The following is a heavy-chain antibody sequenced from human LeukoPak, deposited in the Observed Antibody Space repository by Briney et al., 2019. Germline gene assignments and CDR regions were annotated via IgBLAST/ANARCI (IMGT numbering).Heavy chain of an antibody. CDR2: IYSGGST. D-gene: IGHD1-14*01. J-gene: IGHJ4*02. Sequence: GGSLRLSCAASGFTVSSNYMSWVRQAPGKGLEWVSIIYSGGSTYYADSVRGRFTTSRDNSKNTLYLQMNSLRAEDTAVYYCARDNNRVEGYFDYWGQGTLVTVSS. V-gene: IGHV3-66*01. CDR1: GFTVSSNY. CDR3: ARDNNRVEGYFDY.